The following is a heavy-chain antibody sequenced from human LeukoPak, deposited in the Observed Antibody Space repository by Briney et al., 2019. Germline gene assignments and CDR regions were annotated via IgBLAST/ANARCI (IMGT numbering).Heavy chain of an antibody. CDR1: GGSISGYY. Sequence: PSETLSLTCTVSGGSISGYYWSWIRQPPGKGLEWIGYIYYSGSTNYNPSLKSRVTISVDTSKNQFSLKLSSVTAADTAVYYCARLGRWLQLRRRYLSAYWGQGTLVTVSS. CDR3: ARLGRWLQLRRRYLSAY. J-gene: IGHJ4*02. D-gene: IGHD5-24*01. CDR2: IYYSGST. V-gene: IGHV4-59*01.